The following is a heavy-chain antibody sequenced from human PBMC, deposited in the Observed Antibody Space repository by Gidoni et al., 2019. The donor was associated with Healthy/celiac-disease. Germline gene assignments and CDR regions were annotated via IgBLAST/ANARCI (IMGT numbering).Heavy chain of an antibody. D-gene: IGHD3-10*01. CDR3: ARRQYYYGSGSYTDY. Sequence: QVQLQQWGAGLVKTSETLSLTCAGYGGSFSGYYWSWIRQPPGKGLEWIGEINHSGSTNYNPSLTSRVTISVDTSKNQFSLKLSSVTAADTAVYYCARRQYYYGSGSYTDYWGQGTLVTVSS. CDR1: GGSFSGYY. J-gene: IGHJ4*02. V-gene: IGHV4-34*01. CDR2: INHSGST.